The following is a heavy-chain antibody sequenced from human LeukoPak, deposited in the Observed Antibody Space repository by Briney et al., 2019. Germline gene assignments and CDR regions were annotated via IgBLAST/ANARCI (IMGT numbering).Heavy chain of an antibody. CDR2: ISYDGSNK. CDR3: ARDPDYGMDV. V-gene: IGHV3-30-3*01. CDR1: GFTFSSYA. J-gene: IGHJ6*02. Sequence: PGRSLRLSCAASGFTFSSYAMHWVRQAPGKGLEWVAVISYDGSNKYYADSVKGRFTISRDSSKNTLYLQMNSLRAEDTAVYYCARDPDYGMDVWGQGTTVTVSS.